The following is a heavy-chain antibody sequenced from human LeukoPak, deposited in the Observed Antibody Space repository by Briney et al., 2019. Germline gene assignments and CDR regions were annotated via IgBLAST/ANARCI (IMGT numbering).Heavy chain of an antibody. CDR1: GGSISSSSYY. D-gene: IGHD2-21*02. J-gene: IGHJ6*03. CDR2: IYYSGST. CDR3: AREGQRIVVVTAILTYYYYYMDV. Sequence: PSETLSLTCTVSGGSISSSSYYWGWIRQPPGKGLEWIGSIYYSGSTYYNPSLKSRVTISVDTSKNQFSLKLSSVTAADTAVYYCAREGQRIVVVTAILTYYYYYMDVWGKGTTVTISS. V-gene: IGHV4-39*02.